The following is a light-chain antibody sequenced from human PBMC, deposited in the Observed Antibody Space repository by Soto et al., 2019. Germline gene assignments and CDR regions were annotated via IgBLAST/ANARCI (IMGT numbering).Light chain of an antibody. V-gene: IGKV1-39*01. CDR2: AAS. CDR3: QQSFSAPWT. CDR1: QSISSY. Sequence: DIQMTQSPSSLSASVGDRVTITCRASQSISSYLNWYQQKPGKVPKLLIYAASSLQGGVPPRFSGSGSGTDFTLTISSLQPEDFATYYCQQSFSAPWTFGQGTKVDIK. J-gene: IGKJ1*01.